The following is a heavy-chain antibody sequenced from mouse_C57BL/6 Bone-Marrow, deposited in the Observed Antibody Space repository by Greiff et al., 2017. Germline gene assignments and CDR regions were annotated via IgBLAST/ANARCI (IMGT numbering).Heavy chain of an antibody. J-gene: IGHJ4*01. Sequence: VQLQQSGAELMKPGASVKLSCKATGYTFTGCWIERVKQRPGHGLEWIGEILPGSGSTNYNEKFKGKATFTADTSSNTAYMQLSSLTTEDSAIYYCAGSTVAPYYAMDYWGQGTSVTVSS. CDR1: GYTFTGCW. CDR3: AGSTVAPYYAMDY. CDR2: ILPGSGST. V-gene: IGHV1-9*01. D-gene: IGHD1-1*01.